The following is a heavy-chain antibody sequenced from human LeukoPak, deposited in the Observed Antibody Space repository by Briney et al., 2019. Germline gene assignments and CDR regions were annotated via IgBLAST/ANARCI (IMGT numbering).Heavy chain of an antibody. CDR1: GFTVSNNY. J-gene: IGHJ5*02. CDR2: IYSGGDT. V-gene: IGHV3-66*01. CDR3: ARDPPAVRTNTYA. Sequence: GGSLRLSCAASGFTVSNNYMNWVRQAPGKGLEWVSLIYSGGDTHYADSVKGRFTISRDSSESTLYLQMNSLRAEDTAVYYCARDPPAVRTNTYAWGQGTLVTVSS. D-gene: IGHD4/OR15-4a*01.